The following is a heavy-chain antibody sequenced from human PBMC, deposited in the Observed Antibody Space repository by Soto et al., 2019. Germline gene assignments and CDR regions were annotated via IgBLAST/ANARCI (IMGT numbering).Heavy chain of an antibody. D-gene: IGHD2-21*01. J-gene: IGHJ5*02. CDR1: GGSISSYY. Sequence: QVQLQESGPGLVKPSETLSLTCTVSGGSISSYYWSWIRQPPGKGLEWIGDIYYSGSTNYNPSLMSRVADSVDTPKNQYSLKVSSVAAADTAVYCCGGGASYWAGDGTGGWFDPWGQGTLVTVSS. CDR3: GGGASYWAGDGTGGWFDP. V-gene: IGHV4-59*01. CDR2: IYYSGST.